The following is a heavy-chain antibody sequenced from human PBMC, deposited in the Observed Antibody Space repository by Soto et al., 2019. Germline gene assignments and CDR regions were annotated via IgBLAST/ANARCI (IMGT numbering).Heavy chain of an antibody. D-gene: IGHD1-20*01. CDR2: IYYNGNT. CDR1: GGSIGIYY. CDR3: AALTGVSFH. V-gene: IGHV4-59*12. Sequence: SETLSLTCTVSGGSIGIYYWNWIRQPPGKGLEWIGYIYYNGNTNYDPSLKSRVTMSVDTSKNQFSLKLRSMTAADTAMYYCAALTGVSFHWGQGTLVTVSS. J-gene: IGHJ4*02.